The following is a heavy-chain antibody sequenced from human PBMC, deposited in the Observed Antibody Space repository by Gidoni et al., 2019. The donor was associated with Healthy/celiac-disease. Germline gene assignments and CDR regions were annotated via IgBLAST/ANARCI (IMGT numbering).Heavy chain of an antibody. CDR1: GFTVSNAW. Sequence: EVQLVESGGGLVRPGGSLRLSCAASGFTVSNAWMSWVRQAPGKGLEWVGRIKSKTDGGTTDYAAPVKGRFTISRDDSKNTLYLQMNSLKTEDTAVYYCTTAVVAAPLDYWGQGTLVTVSS. CDR3: TTAVVAAPLDY. J-gene: IGHJ4*02. V-gene: IGHV3-15*01. D-gene: IGHD2-15*01. CDR2: IKSKTDGGTT.